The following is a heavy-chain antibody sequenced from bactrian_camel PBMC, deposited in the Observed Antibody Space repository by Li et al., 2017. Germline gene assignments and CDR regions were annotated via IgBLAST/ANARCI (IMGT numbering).Heavy chain of an antibody. V-gene: IGHV3S55*01. CDR2: IDSYGST. J-gene: IGHJ4*01. CDR1: GDFYGLS. Sequence: HVQLVESGGGSVQAGESLRLSCTASGDFYGLSMGWFRQLPGKEREAVAAIDSYGSTRYGDSVEGRFTISRDNAKNTLYLQMNSLKPEDTAMYYCAVGGHLFRCNFNWGGQGTQVTVS. D-gene: IGHD1*01. CDR3: AVGGHLFRCNFNW.